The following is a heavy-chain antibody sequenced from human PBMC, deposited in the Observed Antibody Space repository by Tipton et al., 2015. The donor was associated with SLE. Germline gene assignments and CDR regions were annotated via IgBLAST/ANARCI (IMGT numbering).Heavy chain of an antibody. D-gene: IGHD1-26*01. CDR1: GGSISSSSYY. V-gene: IGHV4-39*01. Sequence: TLSLTCTVSGGSISSSSYYWGWIRQPPGKGLEWIGSSYYSGSTYYNPSLKSRVTISVDTSKNQFSLKLSSVTAADTAVYYCASQGATGYWGQGTLVTVSS. J-gene: IGHJ4*02. CDR3: ASQGATGY. CDR2: SYYSGST.